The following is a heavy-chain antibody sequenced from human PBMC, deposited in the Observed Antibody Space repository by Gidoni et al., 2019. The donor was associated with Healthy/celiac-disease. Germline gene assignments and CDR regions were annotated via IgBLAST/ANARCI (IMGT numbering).Heavy chain of an antibody. CDR1: GFTFSSYA. CDR3: AKDQGPPTTVVTGFDY. J-gene: IGHJ4*02. D-gene: IGHD4-17*01. V-gene: IGHV3-23*01. Sequence: EVQLLESGGGLVQPGGSLRLSCAASGFTFSSYAMSWVRQAPGKGLEWVSAISGSGGSTYYADSVKGRFTISRDNSKNTLYLQMNSLRAEDTAVYYCAKDQGPPTTVVTGFDYWGQGTLVTVSS. CDR2: ISGSGGST.